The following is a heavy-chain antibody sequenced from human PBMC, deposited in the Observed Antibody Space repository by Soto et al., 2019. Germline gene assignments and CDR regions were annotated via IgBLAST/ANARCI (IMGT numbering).Heavy chain of an antibody. V-gene: IGHV3-7*05. J-gene: IGHJ5*02. CDR1: GFTFSSYW. D-gene: IGHD6-13*01. CDR2: IKQDGSEK. CDR3: AKDPLWYSSSWYPNWFGP. Sequence: PGGSLRLSCAASGFTFSSYWMSWVRQAPGKGLEWVANIKQDGSEKYYVDSVKGRFTISRDNAKNSLYLQMNSLRAEDTAIYYCAKDPLWYSSSWYPNWFGPWGQGTLVTVSS.